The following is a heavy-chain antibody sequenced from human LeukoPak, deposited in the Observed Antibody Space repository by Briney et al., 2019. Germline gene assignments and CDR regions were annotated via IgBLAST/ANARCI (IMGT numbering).Heavy chain of an antibody. CDR3: ARTRFKTAYSYDSSGYFLDY. J-gene: IGHJ4*02. CDR1: GYSIIGGYY. Sequence: SETLSLTCAVSGYSIIGGYYWGWIRQPPGKGLEWVGSIYNGGSTYYNPSLESRVTISIDTSKNQFSLKLSSVTAADTAVYYCARTRFKTAYSYDSSGYFLDYWGQGTLVTVSS. D-gene: IGHD3-22*01. V-gene: IGHV4-38-2*01. CDR2: IYNGGST.